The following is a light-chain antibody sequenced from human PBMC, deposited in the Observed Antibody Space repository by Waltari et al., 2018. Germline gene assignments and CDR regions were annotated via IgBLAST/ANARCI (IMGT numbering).Light chain of an antibody. CDR3: SSYTRSSTYV. V-gene: IGLV2-18*02. Sequence: QSALTQPPSVSGSPGQSVTISCTGTSSDVGTYNRVSWYQQPPGTAPKLMFYEVSNRPSGVPVRFSGSKAGNTASLTISGLQADDEADYYCSSYTRSSTYVFGTGTKVTVL. CDR1: SSDVGTYNR. CDR2: EVS. J-gene: IGLJ1*01.